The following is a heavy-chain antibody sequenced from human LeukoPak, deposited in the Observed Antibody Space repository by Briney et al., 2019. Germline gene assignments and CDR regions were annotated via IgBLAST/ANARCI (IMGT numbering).Heavy chain of an antibody. D-gene: IGHD3-9*01. Sequence: GGSLRLSCAASGFTFSSYAMSWVRQAPGKGPEWVSAISGSGGSTYYADSVKGRFTISRDNSKNTLYLQMNSLRAEDTAVYYCAKDENYDILTGYSPVFDYWGQGTLVTVSS. CDR1: GFTFSSYA. CDR3: AKDENYDILTGYSPVFDY. J-gene: IGHJ4*02. CDR2: ISGSGGST. V-gene: IGHV3-23*01.